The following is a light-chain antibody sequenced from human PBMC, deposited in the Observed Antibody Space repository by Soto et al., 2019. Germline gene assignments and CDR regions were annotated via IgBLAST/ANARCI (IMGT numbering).Light chain of an antibody. CDR2: AAT. J-gene: IGKJ2*01. Sequence: DIQMTQSPSSLSASLGDRVTISCRASQNINNYLNWYQQEQGKAPKLLIYAATSLQSGVPSRFSGSGSGTEFTLIISNLQPGDFATYYCQQSFNCPYTFGLGTKLEIK. CDR1: QNINNY. CDR3: QQSFNCPYT. V-gene: IGKV1-39*01.